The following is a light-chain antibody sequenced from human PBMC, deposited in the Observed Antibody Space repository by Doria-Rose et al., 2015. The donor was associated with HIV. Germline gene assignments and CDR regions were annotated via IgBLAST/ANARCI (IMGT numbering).Light chain of an antibody. V-gene: IGKV4-1*01. CDR2: WAS. J-gene: IGKJ3*01. Sequence: TQSPESLGMSLGERATLNCKSNQSLLYTSKNYLAWYQQKPGQPPKLLIYWASTRQSGVPARFSGSGSGTDFTLTISNLEAEDVAVYYCQQYYDTPSFGPGTTVDIQ. CDR1: QSLLYTSKNY. CDR3: QQYYDTPS.